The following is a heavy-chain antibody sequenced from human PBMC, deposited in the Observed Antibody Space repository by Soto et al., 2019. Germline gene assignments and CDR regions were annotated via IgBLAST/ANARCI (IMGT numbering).Heavy chain of an antibody. D-gene: IGHD1-26*01. V-gene: IGHV1-46*01. J-gene: IGHJ6*02. Sequence: GASVKVSCKASGYTFTNFYIHWLRQAPGQGLEWMGIINPSGGSTTYPQKFQGRVTMTRDTSTSTVHMELITLRSEDTAVYYCARSQVGRTLDVWGPGTTVTVSS. CDR3: ARSQVGRTLDV. CDR2: INPSGGST. CDR1: GYTFTNFY.